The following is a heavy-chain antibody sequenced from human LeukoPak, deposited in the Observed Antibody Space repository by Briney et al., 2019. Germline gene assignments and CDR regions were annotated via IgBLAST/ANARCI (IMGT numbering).Heavy chain of an antibody. CDR3: ARSVVRGVIALDY. CDR1: GFTFSGSA. Sequence: GGSLRLSCAASGFTFSGSAMHWVRQASGKGLEWVSSISSSSSYIYYADSVKGRFTMSRDSAKNSLYLQMNSLRDEDTAVYYCARSVVRGVIALDYWGQGTLVTVSS. J-gene: IGHJ4*02. CDR2: ISSSSSYI. D-gene: IGHD3-10*01. V-gene: IGHV3-21*01.